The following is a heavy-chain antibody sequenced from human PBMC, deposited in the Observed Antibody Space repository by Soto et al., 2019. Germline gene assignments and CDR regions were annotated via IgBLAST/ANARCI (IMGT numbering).Heavy chain of an antibody. CDR3: ARHSSYYYDSSGSNFDY. CDR1: GYSFTSYW. Sequence: PGESLKISCKGSGYSFTSYWIGWVRQMPGKGMEWMGIIYPVDSDTRYSPSFQGQVTISADKSISTAYLQWSSLKASDTAMYYCARHSSYYYDSSGSNFDYWGQGTLVTVSS. CDR2: IYPVDSDT. D-gene: IGHD3-22*01. V-gene: IGHV5-51*01. J-gene: IGHJ4*02.